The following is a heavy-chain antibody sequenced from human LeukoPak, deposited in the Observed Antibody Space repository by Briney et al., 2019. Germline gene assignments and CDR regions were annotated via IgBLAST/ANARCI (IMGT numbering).Heavy chain of an antibody. V-gene: IGHV4-59*02. Sequence: SETLSLTCTISGGSVSDYYWSWIRQSPGKGLEWIGYIYYTGSTTYNPSLKSRVTISADTSKNQLSLKLSSVTAADTAVYYCARDASRGDDAFDIWGQGTMVTVSS. CDR2: IYYTGST. CDR3: ARDASRGDDAFDI. CDR1: GGSVSDYY. J-gene: IGHJ3*02.